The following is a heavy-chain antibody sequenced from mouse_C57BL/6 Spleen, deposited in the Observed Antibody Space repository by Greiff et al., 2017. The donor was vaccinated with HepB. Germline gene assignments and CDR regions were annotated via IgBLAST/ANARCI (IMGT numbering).Heavy chain of an antibody. D-gene: IGHD1-1*01. CDR1: GYTFTSYW. J-gene: IGHJ4*01. CDR2: IHPNSGST. Sequence: VQLQQPGAELVKPGASVTLSCKASGYTFTSYWMHWVKQRPGQGLEWIGMIHPNSGSTNYNEKFKSKATLTVDKASSTAYMQLSSLTSEASAVYYCARYSTTVVADDAMDYWGQGTSVTVSS. CDR3: ARYSTTVVADDAMDY. V-gene: IGHV1-64*01.